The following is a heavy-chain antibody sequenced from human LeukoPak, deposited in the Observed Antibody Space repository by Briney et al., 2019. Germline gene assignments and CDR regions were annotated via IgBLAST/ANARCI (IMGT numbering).Heavy chain of an antibody. Sequence: SETLSLTCSVSGGSINGYWWSWIRQPAGKGLEFIGRIYTTGMTNYNPSLKSRVSMSVDTSKNQFSLELRSVTAADTAVYFCARAGYTISSYRFDYWGQGALVTVSS. V-gene: IGHV4-4*07. CDR3: ARAGYTISSYRFDY. CDR1: GGSINGYW. J-gene: IGHJ4*02. D-gene: IGHD3-16*02. CDR2: IYTTGMT.